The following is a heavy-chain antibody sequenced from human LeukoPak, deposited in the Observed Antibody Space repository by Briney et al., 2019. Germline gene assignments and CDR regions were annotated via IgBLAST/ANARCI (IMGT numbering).Heavy chain of an antibody. CDR2: MSPNSGNT. Sequence: ASVKVSCKASGYTFTSYDINWVRQATGQGLEWMGWMSPNSGNTGYAQKFQGRVTMTRNTSISTAYMELSSLRSEDTAVYYCARGIYGDYDADGYGMDVWGQGTTVTVSS. CDR3: ARGIYGDYDADGYGMDV. V-gene: IGHV1-8*01. CDR1: GYTFTSYD. J-gene: IGHJ6*02. D-gene: IGHD4-17*01.